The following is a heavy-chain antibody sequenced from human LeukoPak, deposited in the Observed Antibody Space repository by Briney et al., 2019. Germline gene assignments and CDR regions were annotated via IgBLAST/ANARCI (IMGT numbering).Heavy chain of an antibody. CDR1: GYTFTGYY. CDR3: AREGYYYDSSGYSRTIDY. Sequence: ASVKVSCKASGYTFTGYYMHWVRQAPGQGLEWMGWINPNSGGTNYAQKFQGRVTMTRDTSISTAYMELSRLRSDDTAVYYCAREGYYYDSSGYSRTIDYWGQGTLVTVSS. D-gene: IGHD3-22*01. CDR2: INPNSGGT. V-gene: IGHV1-2*02. J-gene: IGHJ4*02.